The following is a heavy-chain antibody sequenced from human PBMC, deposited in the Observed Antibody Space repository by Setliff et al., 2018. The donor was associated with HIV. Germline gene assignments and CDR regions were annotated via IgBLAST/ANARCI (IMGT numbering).Heavy chain of an antibody. V-gene: IGHV3-48*03. CDR2: ISSSGSTI. J-gene: IGHJ3*02. CDR3: ARPVDLEAFDI. CDR1: GFTFSSYE. D-gene: IGHD1-1*01. Sequence: GGSPRLSCAASGFTFSSYEMNWVRQAPGKGLEWVSYISSSGSTIYYADSVKGRFTISRDNAKNSLYLQMNSLRAEDTAVYYCARPVDLEAFDIWGQGTMVTVSS.